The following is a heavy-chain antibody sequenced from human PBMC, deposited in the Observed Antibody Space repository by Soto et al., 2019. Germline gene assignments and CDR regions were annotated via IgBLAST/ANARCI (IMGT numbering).Heavy chain of an antibody. CDR3: ARGDREDIAVVVGVRPGEYGVDV. J-gene: IGHJ6*02. D-gene: IGHD2-15*01. CDR2: ISYDGSNK. V-gene: IGHV3-30-3*01. Sequence: QVQLVESGGGVVQPGRSLRLSCAASGFTFRSYAMHWVRQAPGKGLECVAVISYDGSNKFYRDYVKGRFTISRDNSKNTLYLQINSLRCEDTAVYYCARGDREDIAVVVGVRPGEYGVDVWGQGTTVTVSS. CDR1: GFTFRSYA.